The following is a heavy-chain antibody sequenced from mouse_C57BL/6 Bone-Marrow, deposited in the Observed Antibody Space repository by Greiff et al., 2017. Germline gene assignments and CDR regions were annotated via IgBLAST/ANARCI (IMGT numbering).Heavy chain of an antibody. J-gene: IGHJ1*03. CDR3: ASFDYVWYFDV. D-gene: IGHD2-4*01. V-gene: IGHV1-54*01. Sequence: VQLQQSGAELVRPGTSVKVSCKASGYAFTNYLIEWVKQRPGQGLEWIGVINPGSGGTNYNEKFKGKGTLTADKSSSTAYMQLSSLTSEDSAVYFCASFDYVWYFDVWGTGTTVTVSS. CDR1: GYAFTNYL. CDR2: INPGSGGT.